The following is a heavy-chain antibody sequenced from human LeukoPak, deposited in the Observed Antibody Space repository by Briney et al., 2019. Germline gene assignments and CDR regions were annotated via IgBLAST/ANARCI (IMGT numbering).Heavy chain of an antibody. D-gene: IGHD4-17*01. J-gene: IGHJ4*02. V-gene: IGHV3-74*01. CDR1: GFTFSSYW. CDR2: INSDGSST. CDR3: ARDTDTVTTILDY. Sequence: GGSLRLSCAVSGFTFSSYWMHWVRQAPGKGLVWVSRINSDGSSTSYADSVKGRFTISGDNAKNTLYLQMNSLRAEDTAVYYCARDTDTVTTILDYWGQGTLVTVSS.